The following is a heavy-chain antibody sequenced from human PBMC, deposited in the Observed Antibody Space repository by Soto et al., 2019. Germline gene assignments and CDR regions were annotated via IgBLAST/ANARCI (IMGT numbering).Heavy chain of an antibody. CDR1: GYTFTSYG. Sequence: QVQLVQSGAEVKKPGPSVKVSCKASGYTFTSYGISWVRQAPGQGLEWMGWISAHDGNTKYAQQLQGIVTMTTDTSTSTAYIELRSLRSDDTAVYYCARDLSYGFCHYLGQGTLVTVSS. J-gene: IGHJ4*02. V-gene: IGHV1-18*01. CDR2: ISAHDGNT. D-gene: IGHD5-18*01. CDR3: ARDLSYGFCHY.